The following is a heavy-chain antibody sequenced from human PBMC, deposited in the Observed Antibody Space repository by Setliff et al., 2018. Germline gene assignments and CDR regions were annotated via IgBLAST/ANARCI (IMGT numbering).Heavy chain of an antibody. CDR1: GGFIRDYY. J-gene: IGHJ5*01. Sequence: SETLSLTCTVSGGFIRDYYWNWIRQSPGKGLEWIGEINHSGITNYNPSLKSRVTMSVDTSKNQLSLKLSSVTAADTAVYYCARARYCSGGRCYWTWLDSWAQGTLVTVSS. V-gene: IGHV4-34*01. D-gene: IGHD2-15*01. CDR3: ARARYCSGGRCYWTWLDS. CDR2: INHSGIT.